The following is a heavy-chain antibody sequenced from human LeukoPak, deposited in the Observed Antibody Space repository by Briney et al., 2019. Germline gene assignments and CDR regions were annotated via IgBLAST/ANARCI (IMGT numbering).Heavy chain of an antibody. J-gene: IGHJ4*02. D-gene: IGHD3-10*01. CDR3: AGYGSSDY. CDR1: GGSISSYY. V-gene: IGHV4-59*06. CDR2: IYYSGST. Sequence: PSETLSLTCTVSGGSISSYYWSWIRQPPGKGLEWIGYIYYSGSTYYNPSLKSRVTISVDTSKNQFSLKLSSVTAADTAVYYCAGYGSSDYWGQGTLVTVSS.